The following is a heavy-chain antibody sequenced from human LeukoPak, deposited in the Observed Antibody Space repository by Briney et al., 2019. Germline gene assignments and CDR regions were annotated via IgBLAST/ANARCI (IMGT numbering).Heavy chain of an antibody. V-gene: IGHV3-11*01. CDR3: ARTRRAVAGDY. CDR2: ISSSGSTI. Sequence: GGSLRLSCAASGFTFSDYYMSWIRQAPGKGLEWVSYISSSGSTIYYADSVRGRFIISRDNAKNSLYLQMNSLRAEDTAVYYCARTRRAVAGDYWGQGTLVTVSS. D-gene: IGHD6-19*01. CDR1: GFTFSDYY. J-gene: IGHJ4*02.